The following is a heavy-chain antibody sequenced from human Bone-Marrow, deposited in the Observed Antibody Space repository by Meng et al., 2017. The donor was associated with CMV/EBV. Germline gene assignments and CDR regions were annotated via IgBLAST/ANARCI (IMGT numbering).Heavy chain of an antibody. CDR3: VRDSGDYYDDY. J-gene: IGHJ4*02. D-gene: IGHD1-26*01. Sequence: GGSLRLSCAASGFTFSDHYMDWVRQAPGKGLEWVGRIRNKRDKVTTEYAASVKGRFSISRDDSNQSVHLQMNSLKTEDTAVYYCVRDSGDYYDDYWGQGTLVVASS. CDR2: IRNKRDKVTT. CDR1: GFTFSDHY. V-gene: IGHV3-72*01.